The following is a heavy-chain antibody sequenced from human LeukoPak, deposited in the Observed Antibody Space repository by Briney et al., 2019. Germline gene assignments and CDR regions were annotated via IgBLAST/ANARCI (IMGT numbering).Heavy chain of an antibody. CDR1: GYRFTSYW. Sequence: GESLKISCKGSGYRFTSYWISWVRQAPGQGLEWMGWINPSSGGPIYAQHFQDRVTMTRDTSISTAYMELASLGFDDTAVYYCARGVGSSWFESWGQGTLVTVSS. CDR3: ARGVGSSWFES. CDR2: INPSSGGP. V-gene: IGHV1-2*02. J-gene: IGHJ5*01. D-gene: IGHD6-13*01.